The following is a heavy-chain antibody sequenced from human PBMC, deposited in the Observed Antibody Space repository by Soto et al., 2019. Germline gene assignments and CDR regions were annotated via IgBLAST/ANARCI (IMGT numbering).Heavy chain of an antibody. Sequence: GASVKVSCKASGGTFSSYAISWVRQAPGQGLEWMGGITPIFGTANYAQKFQGRVTITADESTSTAYMELSSLRSEDTAVYYCARDALSNDFWSANGFTPWGQGTLVTVSS. CDR1: GGTFSSYA. J-gene: IGHJ5*02. D-gene: IGHD3-3*01. V-gene: IGHV1-69*13. CDR3: ARDALSNDFWSANGFTP. CDR2: ITPIFGTA.